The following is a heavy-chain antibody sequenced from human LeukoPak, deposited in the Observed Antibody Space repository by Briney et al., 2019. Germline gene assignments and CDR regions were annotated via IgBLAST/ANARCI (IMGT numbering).Heavy chain of an antibody. CDR2: IKQEGSEK. D-gene: IGHD1-26*01. CDR1: GFTFSYYW. V-gene: IGHV3-7*05. J-gene: IGHJ6*02. Sequence: GGSLRLSCAASGFTFSYYWMSRVRQAPGKGLEWVANIKQEGSEKYYVDSVKGRFTISRDNANDSLYLQMNSLRAEDTAVYYCARGTREPVWGQGTTVTVSS. CDR3: ARGTREPV.